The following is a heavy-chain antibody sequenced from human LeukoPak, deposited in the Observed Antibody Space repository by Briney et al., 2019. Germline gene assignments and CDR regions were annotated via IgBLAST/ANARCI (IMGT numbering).Heavy chain of an antibody. Sequence: PGGSLRLSCAASGFTFSSYGMHWVRQAPGKGLEWVAFIRYDGSNKYYADSVKGRFTISRDNSKNTLYLQMNSLRAEDTAVYYCAKRSGKMATGNFDYWGQGTLVTVPS. CDR1: GFTFSSYG. V-gene: IGHV3-30*02. CDR2: IRYDGSNK. D-gene: IGHD5-24*01. CDR3: AKRSGKMATGNFDY. J-gene: IGHJ4*02.